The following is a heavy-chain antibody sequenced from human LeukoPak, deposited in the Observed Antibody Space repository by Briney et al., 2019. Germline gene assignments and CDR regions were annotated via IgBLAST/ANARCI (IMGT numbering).Heavy chain of an antibody. Sequence: GGSLRLSCAASGFTFSSYSMNWVRQAPGKGLEWVSYISSSSSTIYYADSVKGRFTISRDTAKDSLYLQMNSLRAEDTAVYYCARDRTVWELSELFDYWGQGTLVTVSS. CDR1: GFTFSSYS. CDR2: ISSSSSTI. J-gene: IGHJ4*02. CDR3: ARDRTVWELSELFDY. D-gene: IGHD1-26*01. V-gene: IGHV3-48*04.